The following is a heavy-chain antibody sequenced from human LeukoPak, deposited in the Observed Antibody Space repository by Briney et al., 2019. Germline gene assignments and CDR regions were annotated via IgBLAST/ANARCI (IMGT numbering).Heavy chain of an antibody. J-gene: IGHJ6*02. Sequence: GGSLRLSCAASGFTLSDYDIHWVRQPIGKGLDWVSGLGSAGDKYHAGSERGRFTISREDAENSVYLQVNGLRPEDTAIYYCARAKRETSTRPWTSGMDVWGQGTRVTVSS. CDR2: LGSAGDK. CDR3: ARAKRETSTRPWTSGMDV. CDR1: GFTLSDYD. V-gene: IGHV3-13*01. D-gene: IGHD3/OR15-3a*01.